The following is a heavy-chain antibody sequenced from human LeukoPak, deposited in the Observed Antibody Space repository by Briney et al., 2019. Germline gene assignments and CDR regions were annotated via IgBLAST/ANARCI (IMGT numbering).Heavy chain of an antibody. D-gene: IGHD4-17*01. V-gene: IGHV4-39*01. CDR2: IYYSGST. Sequence: SETLSLTCTVSGGSLSSSSYYWGWLRQPPGKGLEWIGSIYYSGSTYYNPSLKSRVTISVDTSKNQFSLKLSSVTAADTAVYYCASDYGDSPGLMDVWGQGTTVTVSS. CDR1: GGSLSSSSYY. J-gene: IGHJ6*02. CDR3: ASDYGDSPGLMDV.